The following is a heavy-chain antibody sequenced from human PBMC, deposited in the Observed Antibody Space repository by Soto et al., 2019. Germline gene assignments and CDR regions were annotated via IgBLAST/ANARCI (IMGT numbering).Heavy chain of an antibody. CDR1: GGTFSSYS. V-gene: IGHV1-69*13. Sequence: SVKVSCESSGGTFSSYSISWVRQAPGQGLEWMGGIIPIFGTANYAQKFQGRVTITADESTSTAYMELSSLRSEDTAVYYCASSDYGDYQYYYGMDVWGQGTTVTVSS. J-gene: IGHJ6*02. D-gene: IGHD4-17*01. CDR2: IIPIFGTA. CDR3: ASSDYGDYQYYYGMDV.